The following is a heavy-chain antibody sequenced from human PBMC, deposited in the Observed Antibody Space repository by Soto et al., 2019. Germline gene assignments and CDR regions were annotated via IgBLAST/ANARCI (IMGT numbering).Heavy chain of an antibody. V-gene: IGHV1-69*01. CDR2: IIPIFGTA. CDR3: ASNCPPAVTTFQYYCGMDV. D-gene: IGHD4-17*01. Sequence: QVQLVQSGAEVKKPGSSVKVSCKASGGTFSSYAISWVRQAPGQGLEWMGGIIPIFGTANYAQKFQGRVTITADESMRTAYMELSILRSEDTAVYYCASNCPPAVTTFQYYCGMDVWGQGTTVTVSS. J-gene: IGHJ6*02. CDR1: GGTFSSYA.